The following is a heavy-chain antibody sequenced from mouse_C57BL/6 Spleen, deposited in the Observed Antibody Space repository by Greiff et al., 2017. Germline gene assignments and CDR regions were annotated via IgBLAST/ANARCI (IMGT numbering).Heavy chain of an antibody. CDR3: ARRGRTGPFAY. CDR2: INPSTGSI. D-gene: IGHD4-1*01. V-gene: IGHV1-43*01. Sequence: VQLQQSGPELVKPGASVKISCKASGYSFTGYYIHWVKQSSEKSLEWIGEINPSTGSINYNQKFKGKATLTVDKSSSTAYMQLKSLTSEDSAVYYCARRGRTGPFAYWGQGTLVTVSA. J-gene: IGHJ3*01. CDR1: GYSFTGYY.